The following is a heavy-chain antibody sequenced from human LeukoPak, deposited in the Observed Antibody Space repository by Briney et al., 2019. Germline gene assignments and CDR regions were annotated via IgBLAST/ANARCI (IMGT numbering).Heavy chain of an antibody. CDR1: GFTFSSYG. V-gene: IGHV3-30*03. D-gene: IGHD4-23*01. Sequence: GGSLRLSCAASGFTFSSYGMHWVRQAPGKGLEGVAVISYDGSNKYYADSVKGRFTISRDNSKNTLYLQMNSLRAEDTAVYYCAQGNALDSWGQGTLVTVSS. CDR3: AQGNALDS. CDR2: ISYDGSNK. J-gene: IGHJ4*02.